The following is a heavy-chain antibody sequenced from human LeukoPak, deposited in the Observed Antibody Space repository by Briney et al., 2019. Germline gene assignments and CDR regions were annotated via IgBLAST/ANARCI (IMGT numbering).Heavy chain of an antibody. D-gene: IGHD2-21*02. CDR1: GFTFNSYA. CDR3: AKTKVGTGLDALDI. Sequence: GRTLTLSCAASGFTFNSYAMHWVRQAAGRGLEWVAIISYAGSNKFYADSVKGRFAISRDNSKNTLYLQMDSLRDEDTAVYYCAKTKVGTGLDALDIWGQGTMVTVSS. CDR2: ISYAGSNK. V-gene: IGHV3-30-3*02. J-gene: IGHJ3*02.